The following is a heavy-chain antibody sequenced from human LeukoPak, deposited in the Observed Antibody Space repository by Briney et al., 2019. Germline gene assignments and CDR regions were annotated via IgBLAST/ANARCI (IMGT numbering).Heavy chain of an antibody. CDR3: ARGVYSSGWYPDYFDC. Sequence: PGGSLRLSCAASGFTFSRYWMSWVRQAPGKGLEWVANIKQDGSGEYYVDSVKGRFTISRDNAENSLYLQMNSLRAEDTALYYCARGVYSSGWYPDYFDCWGQGTLVSVSS. V-gene: IGHV3-7*04. J-gene: IGHJ4*02. D-gene: IGHD6-19*01. CDR2: IKQDGSGE. CDR1: GFTFSRYW.